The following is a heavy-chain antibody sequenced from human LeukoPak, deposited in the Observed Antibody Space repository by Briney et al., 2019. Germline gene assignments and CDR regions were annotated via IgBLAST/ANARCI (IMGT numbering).Heavy chain of an antibody. CDR1: GYTFTSYD. J-gene: IGHJ1*01. CDR2: ISAYNGNT. CDR3: ASSHSYSSSWYGSFQH. D-gene: IGHD6-13*01. Sequence: ASVKVSCKASGYTFTSYDINWVRQATGQGLEWMGWISAYNGNTNYAQKLQGRVTMTTDTSTSTAYMELRSLRSDDTAVYYCASSHSYSSSWYGSFQHWGQGTLVTVSS. V-gene: IGHV1-18*01.